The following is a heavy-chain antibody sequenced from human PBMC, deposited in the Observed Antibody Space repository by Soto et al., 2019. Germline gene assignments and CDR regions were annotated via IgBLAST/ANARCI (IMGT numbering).Heavy chain of an antibody. V-gene: IGHV3-30*18. CDR2: ISYDGSNK. CDR3: AKDRDPMIVSHAFDI. J-gene: IGHJ3*02. CDR1: GFTFSSYG. Sequence: QVQLVESGGGVVQPGRSLRLSCAASGFTFSSYGMHWVRQAPGKGLEWVAVISYDGSNKYYADSVKGRFTISRDNSKNTLYLQMNSLRAEDTAVYYCAKDRDPMIVSHAFDIWGQGTMVTVSS. D-gene: IGHD3-22*01.